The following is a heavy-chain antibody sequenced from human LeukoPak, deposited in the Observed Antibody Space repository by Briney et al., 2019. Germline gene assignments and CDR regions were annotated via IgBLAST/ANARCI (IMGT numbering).Heavy chain of an antibody. V-gene: IGHV3-30*18. D-gene: IGHD3-10*01. CDR1: GFTFSSYG. Sequence: GRSLRLSCAASGFTFSSYGMHWVRQAPGKGLEWVAVISYDGSNKYYADSVKGRFTISRDNSKNTLYLQMNSVRAEDTAVYYCAKDAVRGVMRYYFDYWGQGTLVTVSS. CDR2: ISYDGSNK. J-gene: IGHJ4*02. CDR3: AKDAVRGVMRYYFDY.